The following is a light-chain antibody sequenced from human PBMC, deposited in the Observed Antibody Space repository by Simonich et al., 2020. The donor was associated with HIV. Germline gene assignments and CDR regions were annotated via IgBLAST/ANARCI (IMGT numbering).Light chain of an antibody. CDR3: VLYMGSGIWV. CDR2: RTT. Sequence: QTVVTQEPSFSVSPGGTVTLTCGLSSGSVSTNYYPRWYQPTPGQAPRTLISRTTPPSSGFPDRFSGSILGNKAALTITGAQADDESDYYCVLYMGSGIWVFGGGTKLTVL. CDR1: SGSVSTNYY. J-gene: IGLJ3*02. V-gene: IGLV8-61*01.